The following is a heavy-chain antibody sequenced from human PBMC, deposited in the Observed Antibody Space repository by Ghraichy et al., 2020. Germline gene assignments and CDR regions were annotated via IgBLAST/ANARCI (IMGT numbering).Heavy chain of an antibody. Sequence: SVKVSCKASGGTFSSYAISWVRQAPGQGLEWMGGIIPIFGTANYAQKFQGRVTITADESTSTAYMELSSLRSEDTAVYYCARGNYDFWSGYPNLLNWFDPWGQGTLVTVSS. CDR1: GGTFSSYA. V-gene: IGHV1-69*13. D-gene: IGHD3-3*01. J-gene: IGHJ5*02. CDR2: IIPIFGTA. CDR3: ARGNYDFWSGYPNLLNWFDP.